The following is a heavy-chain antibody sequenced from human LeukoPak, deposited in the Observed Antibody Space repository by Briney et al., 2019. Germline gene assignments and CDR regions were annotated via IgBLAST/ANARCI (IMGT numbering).Heavy chain of an antibody. Sequence: GGSLRLSCAASGFTFSSYAMNWVGQAQGKGLEGVAVISYDGSNKYYADSVKGRFTISRDNSKNTLYLQMNSLRAEDTAVYYCARAASPGSEPFDYWGQGTLVTVSS. V-gene: IGHV3-30*01. J-gene: IGHJ4*02. D-gene: IGHD1-14*01. CDR2: ISYDGSNK. CDR1: GFTFSSYA. CDR3: ARAASPGSEPFDY.